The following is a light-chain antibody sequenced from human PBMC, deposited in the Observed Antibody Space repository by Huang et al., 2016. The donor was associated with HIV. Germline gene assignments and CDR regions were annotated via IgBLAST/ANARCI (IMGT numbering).Light chain of an antibody. CDR3: QHYDNLRT. CDR2: EAS. CDR1: QAINNY. V-gene: IGKV1-33*01. J-gene: IGKJ1*01. Sequence: DIQMTQSPSSLSASVGDRVTITCQASQAINNYLNWYQQKPGKAPKLLIYEASNLETWVSSRFSGSGSGTDFTFTISSLQPEDIATYYCQHYDNLRTFGQGTKVEIK.